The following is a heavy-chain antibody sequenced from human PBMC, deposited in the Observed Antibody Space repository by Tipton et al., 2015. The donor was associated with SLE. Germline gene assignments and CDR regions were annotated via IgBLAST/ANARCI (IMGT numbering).Heavy chain of an antibody. V-gene: IGHV4-39*01. CDR2: IYYNGNT. J-gene: IGHJ2*01. CDR3: ARHEEAHWYFDL. CDR1: GGSISSSSYY. Sequence: TLSLTCTVSGGSISSSSYYWVWIRQPPGKGLEWIGSIYYNGNTYYNASLKSRVTISVDTSKNQFSLKLSSVTAADTALYYCARHEEAHWYFDLWGRGTLVTVSS.